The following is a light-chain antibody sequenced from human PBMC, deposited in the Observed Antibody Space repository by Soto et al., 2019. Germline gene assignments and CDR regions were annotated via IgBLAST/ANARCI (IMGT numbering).Light chain of an antibody. CDR3: QQYGSAGT. V-gene: IGKV3-20*01. CDR2: GAS. CDR1: QSVSNNY. J-gene: IGKJ1*01. Sequence: EIVLTQSPGTLSLSPGERATLSCRASQSVSNNYLAWYQQKPGQAPRLLFYGASNRATGIPDRFSGSGSGTDFTVTISRLEPEDFAVYYCQQYGSAGTFGQGTKVEIK.